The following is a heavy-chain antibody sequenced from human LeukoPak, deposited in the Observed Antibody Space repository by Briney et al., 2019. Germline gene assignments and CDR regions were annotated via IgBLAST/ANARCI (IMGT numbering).Heavy chain of an antibody. CDR3: ARAPYSSSFYYYYYYMDV. J-gene: IGHJ6*03. V-gene: IGHV1-18*01. CDR1: GYTFTSHS. CDR2: ISAYNGDT. Sequence: GASVKVSCKTSGYTFTSHSITWVRQAPGQGLEWMGWISAYNGDTRYAQNLQGRVTMTTDTSTSTAYMELRSLRSDDTAVYYCARAPYSSSFYYYYYYMDVWGKGTTVTVSS. D-gene: IGHD6-13*01.